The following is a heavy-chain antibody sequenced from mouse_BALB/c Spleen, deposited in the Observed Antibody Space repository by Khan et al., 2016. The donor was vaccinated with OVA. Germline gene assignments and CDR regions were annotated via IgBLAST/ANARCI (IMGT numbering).Heavy chain of an antibody. CDR1: GYTFTSYG. J-gene: IGHJ3*01. D-gene: IGHD2-10*01. CDR2: IIRGTDTT. V-gene: IGHV1S132*01. Sequence: VQLKQSGAELVKPGASVKLSCKTSGYTFTSYGIQWVKQRPGQGLGWIAQIIRGTDTTYYTETFKGQATMTGDTSYSTAYMQLSSLTSEDTAVYFCASAYFGNYDFDYWGQGTPVTVS. CDR3: ASAYFGNYDFDY.